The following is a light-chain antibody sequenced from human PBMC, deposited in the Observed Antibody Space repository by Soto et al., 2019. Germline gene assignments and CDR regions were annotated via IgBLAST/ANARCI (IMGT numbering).Light chain of an antibody. J-gene: IGKJ2*01. CDR2: SAS. CDR3: QQGHTRPLT. Sequence: EIVMTQSPATLSVSPGERATLSCRASQSISTELAWYQQKPGQPPRLLIYSASTRATGVPARFTGSGSGSDFTLTISGLQSEDFAVYYCQQGHTRPLTFGEGTRLEI. CDR1: QSISTE. V-gene: IGKV3-15*01.